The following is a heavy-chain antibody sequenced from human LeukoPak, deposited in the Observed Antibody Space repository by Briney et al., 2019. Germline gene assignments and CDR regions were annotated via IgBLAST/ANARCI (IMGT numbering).Heavy chain of an antibody. Sequence: GGSLRLSCAASGFTFDDYAMHWVRQAPGKGLEWVSGISWNSGSIGYADSVKGRFTISRDNAKKSLYLQMNSLRAEDTAVYYCARDFLLGYIYGYVLFDSWGQGTLVTVSS. V-gene: IGHV3-9*01. CDR2: ISWNSGSI. D-gene: IGHD5-18*01. J-gene: IGHJ4*02. CDR3: ARDFLLGYIYGYVLFDS. CDR1: GFTFDDYA.